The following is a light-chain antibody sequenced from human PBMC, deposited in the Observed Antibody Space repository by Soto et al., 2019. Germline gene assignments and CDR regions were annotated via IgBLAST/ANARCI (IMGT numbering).Light chain of an antibody. V-gene: IGKV3-15*01. CDR2: GAS. CDR1: QSVSSN. J-gene: IGKJ4*01. Sequence: EIVMTQSPATLSVSPGERATLSCRASQSVSSNLAWYQQKPGQAPRFLIYGASTRATGIPTRFSGSGSGTEFTLTISSLQSEDFAVYYCQQYKNWPPLTFGGGTKVEIK. CDR3: QQYKNWPPLT.